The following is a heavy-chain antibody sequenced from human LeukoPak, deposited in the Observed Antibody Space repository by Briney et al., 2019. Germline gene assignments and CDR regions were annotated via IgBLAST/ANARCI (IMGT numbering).Heavy chain of an antibody. Sequence: AAVKVSCKASGYTFTNFGISWVRQAPGQGLEWMGWISPYNGNTDYPQKVQGRVAMTTDTSTSTAYMELRSLRSDDTAVYYCARGGVGHYSGGSCPTSWFDPWGQGTLVTVSS. CDR1: GYTFTNFG. CDR2: ISPYNGNT. V-gene: IGHV1-18*01. D-gene: IGHD2-15*01. J-gene: IGHJ5*02. CDR3: ARGGVGHYSGGSCPTSWFDP.